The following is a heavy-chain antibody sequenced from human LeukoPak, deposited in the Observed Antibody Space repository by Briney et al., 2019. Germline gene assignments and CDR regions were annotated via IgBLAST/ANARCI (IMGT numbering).Heavy chain of an antibody. CDR1: GYTFTTYY. Sequence: GASVKVSRKASGYTFTTYYMHWVRQAPGQGLEWRGIIKPSGGSANFAQKFQGRVTMTRDTSTSTVYMEVSSLRSEDTAVYYCAGGVSYDISGYHLDYWGQGTLVTVSS. J-gene: IGHJ4*02. CDR2: IKPSGGSA. D-gene: IGHD3-22*01. CDR3: AGGVSYDISGYHLDY. V-gene: IGHV1-46*01.